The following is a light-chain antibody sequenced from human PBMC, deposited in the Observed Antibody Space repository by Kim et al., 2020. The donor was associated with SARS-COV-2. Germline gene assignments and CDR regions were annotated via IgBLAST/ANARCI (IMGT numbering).Light chain of an antibody. V-gene: IGKV3-15*01. CDR3: QRYNDWPPSIT. CDR2: GAS. J-gene: IGKJ5*01. CDR1: RSIRTS. Sequence: PGERATLSSRTSRSIRTSLAWYQQKLGQPPRLLIYGASTRTTGVPARFSGSGSGTEFTLTISSLRSEDVAVYYCQRYNDWPPSITFGQGTRLEIK.